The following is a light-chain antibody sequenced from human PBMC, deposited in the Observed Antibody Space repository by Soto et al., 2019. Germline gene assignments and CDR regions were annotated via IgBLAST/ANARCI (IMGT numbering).Light chain of an antibody. J-gene: IGKJ4*01. CDR2: GAS. Sequence: EIVLTQSPGTLSLSPGETATLSCRASQSVSSSYLAWYQQKPGQAPRLLIFGASSKATGIPDRFSGNGSGADFILTISRLEPEDFAVYYCQQYGTSQLTFGGGTKVDIK. CDR1: QSVSSSY. CDR3: QQYGTSQLT. V-gene: IGKV3-20*01.